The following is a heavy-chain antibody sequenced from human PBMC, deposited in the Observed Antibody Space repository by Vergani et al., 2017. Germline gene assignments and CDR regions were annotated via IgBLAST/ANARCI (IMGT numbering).Heavy chain of an antibody. CDR1: GGSISSSSYY. J-gene: IGHJ3*02. CDR3: ARGEVMVRGVIDAFDI. CDR2: IYYSGST. Sequence: QLQLQESGPGLVKPSETLSLTCTVSGGSISSSSYYWGWIRQPPGKGLEWIGRIYYSGSTYYNPSLKSRVTISVDTSKNQFSLKLSSVTAADTAVYYCARGEVMVRGVIDAFDIWGQGTMVTVSS. V-gene: IGHV4-39*01. D-gene: IGHD3-10*01.